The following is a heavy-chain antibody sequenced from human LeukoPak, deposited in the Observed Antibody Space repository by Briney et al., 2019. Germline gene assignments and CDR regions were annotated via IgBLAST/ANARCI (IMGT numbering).Heavy chain of an antibody. Sequence: ASVKVSCKASGYTFTSYGISWVRQAPGQGLEWMGWISAYNGNTNYAQKLQGRVAMTTDTSTSTAYMELRSLRSDDTAVYYCARDLDSSGYYPLGYWGQGTLVTVSS. CDR2: ISAYNGNT. CDR1: GYTFTSYG. V-gene: IGHV1-18*01. CDR3: ARDLDSSGYYPLGY. D-gene: IGHD3-22*01. J-gene: IGHJ4*02.